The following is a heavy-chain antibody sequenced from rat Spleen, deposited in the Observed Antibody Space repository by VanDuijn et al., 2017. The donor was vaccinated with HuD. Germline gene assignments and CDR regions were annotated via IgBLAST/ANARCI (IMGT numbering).Heavy chain of an antibody. J-gene: IGHJ3*01. CDR1: GFTFSSYW. V-gene: IGHV5-58*01. Sequence: EVQLVESGGGLVQPGRSLKLSCVASGFTFSSYWMYWVRQAPGKGLEWVSSINPDGSTTFYPNSVKDRFTISRDNAENTFYLQMNSLRSEDTATYYCARLGTEAIGNWFSYWGQGTLVTVSS. CDR3: ARLGTEAIGNWFSY. D-gene: IGHD1-11*01. CDR2: INPDGSTT.